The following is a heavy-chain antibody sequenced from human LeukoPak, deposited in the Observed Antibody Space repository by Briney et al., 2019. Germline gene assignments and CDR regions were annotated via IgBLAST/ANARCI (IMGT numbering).Heavy chain of an antibody. Sequence: SETLSLTCTVSGGSISSSSYYWGWIRQPPGKGLEWIGYIYYSGSTYYNPSLKSRVTISVDTSKNQFSLKLSSVTAADTAVYYCARDAYDSSGYRLDTWGQGTMVTVSS. CDR2: IYYSGST. V-gene: IGHV4-31*03. CDR1: GGSISSSSYY. CDR3: ARDAYDSSGYRLDT. D-gene: IGHD3-22*01. J-gene: IGHJ3*02.